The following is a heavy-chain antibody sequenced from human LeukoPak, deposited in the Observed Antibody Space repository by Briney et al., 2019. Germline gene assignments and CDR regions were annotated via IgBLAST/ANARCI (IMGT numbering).Heavy chain of an antibody. J-gene: IGHJ3*02. CDR2: IYTSGST. CDR3: ARNHLIFGVVIIRHDAFDI. Sequence: SETLSLTCTVSGGSISSGSYYWSWIRQPAGKGLEWIGRIYTSGSTNYNPSLKSRVTISVDTSKNQFSLKLSSVTAADTAVYYCARNHLIFGVVIIRHDAFDIWGQGTMVTVSS. V-gene: IGHV4-61*02. D-gene: IGHD3-3*01. CDR1: GGSISSGSYY.